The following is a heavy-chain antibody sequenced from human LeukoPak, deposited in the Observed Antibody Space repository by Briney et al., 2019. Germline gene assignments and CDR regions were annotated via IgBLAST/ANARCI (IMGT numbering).Heavy chain of an antibody. CDR2: ISYDGGNK. D-gene: IGHD6-13*01. CDR3: ARAKTSSSRALFDY. CDR1: GFTFSSYA. Sequence: GGSLRLSCAASGFTFSSYAMHWVRQAPGKGLEWVAAISYDGGNKYYAESVKGRFTISRDSSKNTLYLQMNSLRTEDTAVYYCARAKTSSSRALFDYWGQGTLVTVSS. V-gene: IGHV3-30-3*01. J-gene: IGHJ4*02.